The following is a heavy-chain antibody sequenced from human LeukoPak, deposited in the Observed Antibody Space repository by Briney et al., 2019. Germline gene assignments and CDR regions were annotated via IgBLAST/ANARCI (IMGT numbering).Heavy chain of an antibody. Sequence: GGSLRLSCAASGFTFYDYAMHWVRHAPGKGLEWVSGISWNSGSIGYADSVKGRFTISRDNAKNSLYLQMNSLRAEDTALYYCAKDSVPEYSSGWYLRYYYYGMDVWGQGTTVTVSS. CDR2: ISWNSGSI. CDR1: GFTFYDYA. J-gene: IGHJ6*02. CDR3: AKDSVPEYSSGWYLRYYYYGMDV. V-gene: IGHV3-9*01. D-gene: IGHD6-19*01.